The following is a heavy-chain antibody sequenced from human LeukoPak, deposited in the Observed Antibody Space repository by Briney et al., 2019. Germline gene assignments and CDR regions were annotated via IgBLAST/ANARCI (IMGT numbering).Heavy chain of an antibody. V-gene: IGHV1-8*01. J-gene: IGHJ5*02. Sequence: ASVNLSCNSAGYTFTSYDSNWVRQATAQGKGWMGWMNPNSGNTGYARKFQGRVTMTRDTSISTAYLELSSLRSEDTAVYYCAKAGIMATMNADWFGPWGQGTLVTVSS. CDR3: AKAGIMATMNADWFGP. D-gene: IGHD5-12*01. CDR1: GYTFTSYD. CDR2: MNPNSGNT.